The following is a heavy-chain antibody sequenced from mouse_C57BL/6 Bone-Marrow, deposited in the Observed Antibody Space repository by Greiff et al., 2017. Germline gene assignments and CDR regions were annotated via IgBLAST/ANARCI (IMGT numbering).Heavy chain of an antibody. CDR2: IDPSDSYT. CDR1: GYTFTSYW. J-gene: IGHJ1*03. D-gene: IGHD2-4*01. CDR3: ARIYYDYDYWYCDV. V-gene: IGHV1-59*01. Sequence: VQLQQPGAELVRPGTSVKLSCKASGYTFTSYWMHWVKQRPGQGLEWIGVIDPSDSYTNYNQKFKGKATLTVDTSSSTAYMQLSSLTSEDSAVYYCARIYYDYDYWYCDVWGTGTTVTVSS.